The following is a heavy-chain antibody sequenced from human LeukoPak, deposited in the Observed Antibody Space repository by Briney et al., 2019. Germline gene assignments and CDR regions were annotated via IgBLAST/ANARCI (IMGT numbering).Heavy chain of an antibody. CDR1: GLSLSSYW. D-gene: IGHD2-21*01. Sequence: GGSLRLSCAASGLSLSSYWMSWVRQAPGKGLEWVATIRPDGSEGYYADSVRGRFTISRDNSKNSFYLQMSSLRAEDTGVFYCARDVAYSAFDYWGQGTLVTVSS. J-gene: IGHJ4*02. CDR2: IRPDGSEG. V-gene: IGHV3-7*01. CDR3: ARDVAYSAFDY.